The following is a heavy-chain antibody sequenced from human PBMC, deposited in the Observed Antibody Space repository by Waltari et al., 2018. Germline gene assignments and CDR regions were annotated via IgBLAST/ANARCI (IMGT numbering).Heavy chain of an antibody. Sequence: QVQLVESGGGVVQPGRSLRLSCAASGFTFSSYAMHWVRQAPGKGLEWVAVISYDGSNKCYADSVKGRFTISRDNSKNTLYLQMNSLRAEDTAVYYCARSPPPRGSRMDYWGQGTLVTVSS. V-gene: IGHV3-30-3*01. CDR3: ARSPPPRGSRMDY. J-gene: IGHJ4*02. D-gene: IGHD5-12*01. CDR2: ISYDGSNK. CDR1: GFTFSSYA.